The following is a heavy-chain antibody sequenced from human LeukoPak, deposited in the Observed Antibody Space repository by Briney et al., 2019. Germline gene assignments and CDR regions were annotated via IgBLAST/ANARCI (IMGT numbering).Heavy chain of an antibody. CDR2: IYHSGST. J-gene: IGHJ4*02. D-gene: IGHD3-3*01. Sequence: NPSQTLSLTCTVSGGSISSGGYYWSWIRQPPGKGLEWIGYIYHSGSTYYNPSLKSRVTISVDRSKNQFSLKLSSVTAADTAVYYCASVDRVEWLMGDYWGQVTLVTVSS. CDR1: GGSISSGGYY. CDR3: ASVDRVEWLMGDY. V-gene: IGHV4-30-2*01.